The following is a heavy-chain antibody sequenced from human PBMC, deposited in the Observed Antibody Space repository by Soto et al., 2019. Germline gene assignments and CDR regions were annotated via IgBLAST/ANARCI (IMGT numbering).Heavy chain of an antibody. Sequence: PGGSLRLSCAASGFTFSSFAMSWVRQAPGKGLEWVSSISSSSSYIYYADSVKGRFTISRDNAKNSLYLQMNSLRAEDTAVYYCARDIWESAYCGGDCYSAPIDYWGQGTLVTVSS. D-gene: IGHD2-21*01. CDR1: GFTFSSFA. CDR3: ARDIWESAYCGGDCYSAPIDY. V-gene: IGHV3-21*01. J-gene: IGHJ4*02. CDR2: ISSSSSYI.